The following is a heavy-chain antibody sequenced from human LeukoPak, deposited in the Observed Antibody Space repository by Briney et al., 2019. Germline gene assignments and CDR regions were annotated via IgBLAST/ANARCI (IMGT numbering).Heavy chain of an antibody. D-gene: IGHD2-2*01. CDR1: GFTLSSYA. V-gene: IGHV3-23*01. J-gene: IGHJ4*02. CDR2: IDVTTGGS. CDR3: AKVNYYQPYF. Sequence: GGSLRLFCAASGFTLSSYAMSWVRQAPGKGLEWVSTIDVTTGGSYYADSVKGRFTISRDTFQNTLYLQLNSLRVDDTAVYYCAKVNYYQPYFWGQGTLVTVSS.